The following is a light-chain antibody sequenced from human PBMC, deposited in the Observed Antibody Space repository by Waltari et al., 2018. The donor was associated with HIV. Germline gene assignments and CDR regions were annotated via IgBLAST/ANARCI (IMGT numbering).Light chain of an antibody. V-gene: IGLV1-47*01. Sequence: QSVLTQPPSASGTPGQRVTISCSGSSSNIGSNYGYWYQQLSGTAPKLLIYRNKQRPSGVPDRFSGSKSGTSASLAISGLRSEDEADYYCCSYVSEIVPCVFGGGTKLTVL. CDR3: CSYVSEIVPCV. CDR2: RNK. CDR1: SSNIGSNY. J-gene: IGLJ3*02.